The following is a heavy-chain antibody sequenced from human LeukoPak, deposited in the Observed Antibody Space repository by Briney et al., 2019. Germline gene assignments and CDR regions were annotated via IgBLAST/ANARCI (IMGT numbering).Heavy chain of an antibody. J-gene: IGHJ4*02. Sequence: SETLSLTCAVSGGSISSNNWWSWVRQTPGKGLEWIGEIYHSGSTNYNPSLKSRVTISVDKSKNQFSLKLNSVTAADTAVYYCARGGSSNWTPFDYWGQGTLVTFSS. CDR3: ARGGSSNWTPFDY. V-gene: IGHV4-4*02. CDR1: GGSISSNNW. CDR2: IYHSGST. D-gene: IGHD6-13*01.